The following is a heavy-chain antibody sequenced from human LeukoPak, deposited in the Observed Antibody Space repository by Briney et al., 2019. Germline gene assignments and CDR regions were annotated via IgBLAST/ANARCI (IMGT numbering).Heavy chain of an antibody. CDR2: ISSSSSTI. CDR1: GFTFSSNE. D-gene: IGHD1-26*01. J-gene: IGHJ3*02. V-gene: IGHV3-48*03. Sequence: PAGSLRLSCAASGFTFSSNEMNWVRQAPGKGLEWVSYISSSSSTIYYADSVKGRFTISRDNAKNSLYLQMNSLRVEDTAVYYCARVGYSRTWHRGSAFDIWGQGTMVTVSS. CDR3: ARVGYSRTWHRGSAFDI.